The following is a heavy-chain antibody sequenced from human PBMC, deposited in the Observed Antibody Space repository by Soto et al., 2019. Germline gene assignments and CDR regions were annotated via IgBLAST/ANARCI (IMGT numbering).Heavy chain of an antibody. CDR2: IYYSGSA. CDR3: VRSVILSGGSYKGLIRLHYFDT. J-gene: IGHJ4*02. CDR1: GGSVSSGSYY. Sequence: SETLSLTCTVSGGSVSSGSYYWSWIRQPPGKGLEWIGYIYYSGSANYTPSLKSRVTLSVDTSKNEFSLKMDSVTAADTAIYYCVRSVILSGGSYKGLIRLHYFDTWGPGTLVTVSS. V-gene: IGHV4-61*01. D-gene: IGHD3-3*01.